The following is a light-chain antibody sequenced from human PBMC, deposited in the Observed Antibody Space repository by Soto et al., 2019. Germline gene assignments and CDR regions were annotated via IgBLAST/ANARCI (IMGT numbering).Light chain of an antibody. J-gene: IGKJ5*01. Sequence: IVMTQSPATLSVSPGERVTLSCTTSQSVSSHVAWYQQKPGQAPRLLLYGGSSRATGIPPRFSGSGGGTEFTLTISSVQSEDFAVYYCQQYKNWPLFGQGTRLEIK. CDR2: GGS. CDR3: QQYKNWPL. V-gene: IGKV3-15*01. CDR1: QSVSSH.